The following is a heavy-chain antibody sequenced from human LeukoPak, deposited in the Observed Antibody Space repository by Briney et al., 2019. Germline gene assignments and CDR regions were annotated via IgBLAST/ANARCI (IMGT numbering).Heavy chain of an antibody. Sequence: GGSLRLSCAASGFTFDDYAMHWVWQAPGKGLEWVSGISWNSGNIGYADSVKGRFTISRDNAKNSLYLQMNSVTAEDTALYYCAKDIGSGSYYQFDYWGQGTLVTISS. CDR1: GFTFDDYA. CDR3: AKDIGSGSYYQFDY. V-gene: IGHV3-9*01. CDR2: ISWNSGNI. J-gene: IGHJ4*02. D-gene: IGHD1-26*01.